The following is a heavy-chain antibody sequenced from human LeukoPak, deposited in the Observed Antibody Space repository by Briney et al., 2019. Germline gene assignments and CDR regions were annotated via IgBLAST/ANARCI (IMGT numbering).Heavy chain of an antibody. CDR3: ARGPPRGKYYYMDV. CDR2: IGTASDT. D-gene: IGHD1-1*01. CDR1: GFTFSSFD. J-gene: IGHJ6*03. Sequence: PGGSLRLSCAASGFTFSSFDMHWVRQPTGQGLEWVSTIGTASDTYYPGSVEGRFTLPRDNAKNSLYLQMNSLTAGGTAVYYCARGPPRGKYYYMDVWGKGTTVTVSS. V-gene: IGHV3-13*01.